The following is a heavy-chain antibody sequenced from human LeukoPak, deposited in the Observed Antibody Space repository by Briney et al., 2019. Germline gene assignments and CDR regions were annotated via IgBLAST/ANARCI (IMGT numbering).Heavy chain of an antibody. Sequence: ASVKVSCKASGYTFISYGISWVRQAPGQGLEWMGWISAHNGNTNYAQNLQGRVTMTTDTSTSTAHMELRSLRSDDTAVYYCARYGRITIFAVHQSLLGEDAFDSWGQGTKGTVSS. D-gene: IGHD3-3*01. CDR3: ARYGRITIFAVHQSLLGEDAFDS. J-gene: IGHJ3*02. CDR1: GYTFISYG. V-gene: IGHV1-18*01. CDR2: ISAHNGNT.